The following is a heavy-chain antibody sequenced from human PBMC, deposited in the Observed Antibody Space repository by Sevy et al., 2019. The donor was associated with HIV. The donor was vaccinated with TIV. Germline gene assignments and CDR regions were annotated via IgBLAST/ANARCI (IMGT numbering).Heavy chain of an antibody. CDR2: IYYSRST. V-gene: IGHV4-59*01. D-gene: IGHD1-26*01. Sequence: SETLSLTCSVSGGSISGNFWTWIRQPPGKGLEWIGYIYYSRSTNSNPSLKSRVSISLDTSKNQFSLGLNSVTAADTAVYYCASGSGSYYDAFRIWGQGTMVTVSS. CDR1: GGSISGNF. J-gene: IGHJ3*02. CDR3: ASGSGSYYDAFRI.